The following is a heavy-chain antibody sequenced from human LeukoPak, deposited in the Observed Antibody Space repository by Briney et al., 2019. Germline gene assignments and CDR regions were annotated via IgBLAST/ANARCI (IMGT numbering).Heavy chain of an antibody. CDR3: ARGGLGGYDPDAFDI. V-gene: IGHV3-21*01. CDR1: GFTFSSYS. D-gene: IGHD5-12*01. Sequence: PGGSLRLSCAASGFTFSSYSMNWVRQAPGKGLEWVSSIGSSSSYIYYADSVKGRFTISRDNAKNSLYLQMNSLRAEDTAVYYCARGGLGGYDPDAFDIWGQGTMITVSS. CDR2: IGSSSSYI. J-gene: IGHJ3*02.